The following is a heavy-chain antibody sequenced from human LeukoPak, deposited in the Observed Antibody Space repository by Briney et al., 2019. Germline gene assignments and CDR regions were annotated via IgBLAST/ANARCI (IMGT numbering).Heavy chain of an antibody. CDR3: ARDVGSSTSCYDY. Sequence: GGSLRLSCAASGFTFDDYAMHWVRQAPGKGLEWVSGISWNSGSIGYADSVKGRFTISRDNAKNSLYLQMNSLRAEDTAVYFCARDVGSSTSCYDYWGQGTLVTVSS. J-gene: IGHJ4*02. CDR2: ISWNSGSI. V-gene: IGHV3-9*01. CDR1: GFTFDDYA. D-gene: IGHD2-2*01.